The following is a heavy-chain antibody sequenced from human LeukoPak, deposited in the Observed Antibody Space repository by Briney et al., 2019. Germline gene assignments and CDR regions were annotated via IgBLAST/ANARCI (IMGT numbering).Heavy chain of an antibody. Sequence: GGSLRLSWQVAGFTVISNYMRWVRQAPGKGLEWVSVIYSGGKTYYANSVEGRFTISRDNSKNTLYLQMKSLRAADTAVYYCARDLHPRLAGFFDYWGQGTLVTVSS. CDR3: ARDLHPRLAGFFDY. CDR2: IYSGGKT. J-gene: IGHJ4*02. CDR1: GFTVISNY. V-gene: IGHV3-53*01. D-gene: IGHD3-3*02.